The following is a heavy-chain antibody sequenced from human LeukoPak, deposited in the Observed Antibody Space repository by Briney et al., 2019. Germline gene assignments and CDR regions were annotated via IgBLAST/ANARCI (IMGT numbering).Heavy chain of an antibody. Sequence: ASVKVSCKTSGYTFTGYFIHWVRQAPGQGLEWMGWINPNTGGTSYSQEFQGRVTVTRDTSISTAYLDLSRLTSDDTAVYYCARADSGASSPFDYWGQGTLVTVSS. CDR3: ARADSGASSPFDY. CDR1: GYTFTGYF. V-gene: IGHV1-2*02. CDR2: INPNTGGT. J-gene: IGHJ4*02. D-gene: IGHD6-6*01.